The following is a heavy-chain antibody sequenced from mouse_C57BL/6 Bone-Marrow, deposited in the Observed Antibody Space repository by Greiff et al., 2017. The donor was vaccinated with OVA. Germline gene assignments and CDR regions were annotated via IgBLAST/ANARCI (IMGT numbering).Heavy chain of an antibody. D-gene: IGHD4-1*01. CDR2: ISSGGSYT. Sequence: DVKLVESGGDLVKPGGSLKLSCAASGFTFSSYGMSWVRQTPDKRLEWVATISSGGSYTYYPDSVKGRLTISRDNAKNTLYLQMSSLKSEDTAMYFCARHELTGTAWFAYWGQGTLVTVSA. CDR1: GFTFSSYG. CDR3: ARHELTGTAWFAY. J-gene: IGHJ3*01. V-gene: IGHV5-6*02.